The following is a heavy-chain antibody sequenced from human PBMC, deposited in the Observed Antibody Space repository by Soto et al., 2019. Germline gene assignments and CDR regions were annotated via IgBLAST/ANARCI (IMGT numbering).Heavy chain of an antibody. CDR2: INTNSGDT. CDR3: ARWVGASNCLDP. Sequence: CKASGYTFTGYHIHWVRQAPGQRLEWMGWINTNSGDTNYAQNFQGWVTMTRDTSINTAYVELGRLRSDDTAVYYCARWVGASNCLDPCGQGTRVTVCS. V-gene: IGHV1-2*04. D-gene: IGHD1-26*01. J-gene: IGHJ5*02. CDR1: GYTFTGYH.